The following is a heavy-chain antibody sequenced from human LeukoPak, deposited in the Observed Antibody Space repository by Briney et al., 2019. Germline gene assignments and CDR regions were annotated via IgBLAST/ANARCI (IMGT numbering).Heavy chain of an antibody. D-gene: IGHD2/OR15-2a*01. CDR3: AKYGNSFDM. J-gene: IGHJ3*02. Sequence: GGSLRLSCAASGFTFSNYGIHWVRQAPGKGLEWVSFIRYDGSYKFYSDSVKGRFTISRDNSKNTVYLQMNSLRAEDAAIYYRAKYGNSFDMWGQGTMVTVSP. CDR1: GFTFSNYG. V-gene: IGHV3-30*02. CDR2: IRYDGSYK.